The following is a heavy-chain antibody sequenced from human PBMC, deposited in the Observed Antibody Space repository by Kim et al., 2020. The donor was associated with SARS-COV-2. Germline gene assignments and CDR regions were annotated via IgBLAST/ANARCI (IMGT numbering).Heavy chain of an antibody. CDR2: GVNT. J-gene: IGHJ4*02. CDR3: ARTNSLDS. D-gene: IGHD1-7*01. Sequence: GVNTFYGDAVKGRFTISRDTAKNTLYLQMNILRAEDTALYYCARTNSLDSWCQGTLVTVTS. V-gene: IGHV3-23*01.